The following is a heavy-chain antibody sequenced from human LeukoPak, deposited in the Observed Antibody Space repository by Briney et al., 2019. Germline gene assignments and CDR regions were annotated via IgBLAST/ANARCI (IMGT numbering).Heavy chain of an antibody. CDR3: ARDVGYSFDV. CDR1: GFTFSRHW. D-gene: IGHD5-18*01. CDR2: IYSDGSTT. V-gene: IGHV3-74*01. J-gene: IGHJ4*02. Sequence: PGGSLRLSCAASGFTFSRHWMHWVRQAPGKGLVWVSRIYSDGSTTSYVDSVKGRFTISRDNAKNTLYLQMNSLSAEDTAVYYCARDVGYSFDVWGQGTLVTVPA.